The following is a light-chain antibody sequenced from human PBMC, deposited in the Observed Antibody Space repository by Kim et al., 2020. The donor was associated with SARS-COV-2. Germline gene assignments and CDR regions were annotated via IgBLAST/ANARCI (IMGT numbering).Light chain of an antibody. CDR2: DKD. CDR1: SLRNYF. CDR3: YSRDTSGSHVI. V-gene: IGLV3-19*01. Sequence: LGQTVRMTCHGDSLRNYFADWCQQRPGQAPVVVIYDKDTRPSGIPDRFSGSGSDNTASLTITGAQAEDEADYFCYSRDTSGSHVIFGGGTKVTVL. J-gene: IGLJ2*01.